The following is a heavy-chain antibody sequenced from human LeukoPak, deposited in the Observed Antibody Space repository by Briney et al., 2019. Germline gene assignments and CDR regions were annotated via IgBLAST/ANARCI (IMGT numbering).Heavy chain of an antibody. V-gene: IGHV3-30*18. J-gene: IGHJ3*02. CDR3: AKDYGI. D-gene: IGHD3-10*01. CDR1: GFTFSSYG. CDR2: ISYDGSNK. Sequence: GGSLRLSCTASGFTFSSYGMHWVRQAPGKGLEWVAVISYDGSNKYYADSVKGRFTISRDNSKNTLYLQMNSLRAEDTAVYYCAKDYGIWGQGTMVTVSS.